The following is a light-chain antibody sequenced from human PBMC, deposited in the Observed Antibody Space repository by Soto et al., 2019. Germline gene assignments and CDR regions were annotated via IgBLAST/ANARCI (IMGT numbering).Light chain of an antibody. CDR3: QQRNDWASIT. V-gene: IGKV3-11*01. J-gene: IGKJ5*01. CDR2: DAS. CDR1: QSVRSF. Sequence: EIVLTQSPATLSVSPGERVTLSCRASQSVRSFLAWYQQKPGQAPSLLIYDASKRAPGIQVRFSGSGSGTDFTLTISSLEPEDFAVYYGQQRNDWASITYDQGTRL.